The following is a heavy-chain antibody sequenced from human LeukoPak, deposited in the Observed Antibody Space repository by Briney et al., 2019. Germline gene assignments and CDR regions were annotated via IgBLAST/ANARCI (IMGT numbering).Heavy chain of an antibody. CDR3: ARGVLLWFGVPMGFDP. J-gene: IGHJ5*02. CDR2: INHSGST. CDR1: GGSFSGYY. V-gene: IGHV4-34*01. D-gene: IGHD3-10*01. Sequence: SETLSRTCAVYGGSFSGYYWSWIRQPPGKGLEWIGEINHSGSTNYNPSLKSRVTISVNTSKNQFSLKLSSVTAADTAVYYCARGVLLWFGVPMGFDPWGQGTLVTVSS.